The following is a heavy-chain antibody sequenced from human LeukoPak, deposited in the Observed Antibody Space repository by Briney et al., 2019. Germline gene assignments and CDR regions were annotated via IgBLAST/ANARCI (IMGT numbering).Heavy chain of an antibody. CDR3: AKIFGLLAVYFQH. Sequence: PGGSLRLSCAASGFTFSNYGMSWVRQAPGKGVEWVSTISSSGGSTYYADSVKGRFTISRDNSKNTLYLQMNSLRAEDTAVYYCAKIFGLLAVYFQHWGQGTLVTVSS. V-gene: IGHV3-23*01. D-gene: IGHD3/OR15-3a*01. CDR1: GFTFSNYG. J-gene: IGHJ1*01. CDR2: ISSSGGST.